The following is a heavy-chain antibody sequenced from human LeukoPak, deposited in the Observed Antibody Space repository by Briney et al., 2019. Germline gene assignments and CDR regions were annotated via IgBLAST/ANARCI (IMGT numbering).Heavy chain of an antibody. J-gene: IGHJ3*02. Sequence: SETLSLTCTVSGGSISSSSYYWGWIRQPPGKGLEWIGEINHSGSTNYNPSLKSRVTISVDTSKNQFSLKLSSVTAADTAVYYCAILYSSDAFDIWGQGTMVTVSS. CDR2: INHSGST. D-gene: IGHD2-15*01. CDR1: GGSISSSSYY. V-gene: IGHV4-39*07. CDR3: AILYSSDAFDI.